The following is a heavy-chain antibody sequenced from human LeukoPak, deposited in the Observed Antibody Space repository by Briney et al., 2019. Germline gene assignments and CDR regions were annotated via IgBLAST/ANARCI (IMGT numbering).Heavy chain of an antibody. Sequence: GRSLRLSCAASGFTFSSYAMHWVRQAPGKGLEWVAVISYDGSNKYYADSVKGRFTISRDNSKNTLYLQMNSLRAEDTAVYYCARDPESIAAAGTLPYFPTDYWGQGTLVTVSS. J-gene: IGHJ4*02. CDR1: GFTFSSYA. CDR3: ARDPESIAAAGTLPYFPTDY. D-gene: IGHD6-13*01. V-gene: IGHV3-30-3*01. CDR2: ISYDGSNK.